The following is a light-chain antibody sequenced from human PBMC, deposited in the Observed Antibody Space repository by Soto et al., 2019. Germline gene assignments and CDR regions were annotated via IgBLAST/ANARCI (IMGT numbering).Light chain of an antibody. J-gene: IGKJ2*01. CDR1: QSVGSCY. CDR2: GAS. CDR3: QQYSSAPFT. V-gene: IGKV3-20*01. Sequence: EIVLTQSPSTLSLSPGERATLSCRASQSVGSCYLAWYQQRPGQPPRLLIYGASSRATGIPDRFSGSGSGTDFTLTISRLEPEDFAVYHCQQYSSAPFTFGQGTRVEIK.